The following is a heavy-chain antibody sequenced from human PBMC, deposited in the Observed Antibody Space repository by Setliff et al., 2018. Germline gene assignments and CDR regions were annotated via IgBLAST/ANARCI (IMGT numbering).Heavy chain of an antibody. Sequence: GASVKVSCKASGYTFTSYGISWVRQAPGQGLEWMGWISAYNGNTNYAQKLQGRVTMTTDTSTSTAYMELRSLRSDDTAVYYCASDGQGNYNFWSGSYYYYGMDVWVPETLLVTVSS. D-gene: IGHD3-3*01. CDR3: ASDGQGNYNFWSGSYYYYGMDV. CDR2: ISAYNGNT. CDR1: GYTFTSYG. J-gene: IGHJ6*02. V-gene: IGHV1-18*01.